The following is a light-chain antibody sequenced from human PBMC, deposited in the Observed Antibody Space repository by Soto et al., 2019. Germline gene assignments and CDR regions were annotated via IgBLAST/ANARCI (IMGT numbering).Light chain of an antibody. V-gene: IGLV1-44*01. CDR1: SSNIGSNT. CDR3: AAWDDSLTGL. J-gene: IGLJ3*02. Sequence: QSVLTQSPSVSGTPGQRVTISCSGSSSNIGSNTVNWYQQLPGTAPKLLIYTNDQRPLGVPARFSGSKSGTSASLAISGLQSEDEADYYCAAWDDSLTGLFGGGTKLTVL. CDR2: TND.